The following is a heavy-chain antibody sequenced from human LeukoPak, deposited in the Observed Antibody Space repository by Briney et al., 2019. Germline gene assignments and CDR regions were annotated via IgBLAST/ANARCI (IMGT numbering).Heavy chain of an antibody. V-gene: IGHV1-2*02. J-gene: IGHJ1*01. D-gene: IGHD3-3*01. CDR2: INPNSGGT. CDR1: GYTFTGYY. Sequence: ASVKVSCKASGYTFTGYYMHWVRQAPGQGLEWMGWINPNSGGTNYAQKFQGRVTMTRDTSISTAYMELSRLRSDDTAVYYCARDSYYDFWSGYSAEYFQHWGQGTLVTVSS. CDR3: ARDSYYDFWSGYSAEYFQH.